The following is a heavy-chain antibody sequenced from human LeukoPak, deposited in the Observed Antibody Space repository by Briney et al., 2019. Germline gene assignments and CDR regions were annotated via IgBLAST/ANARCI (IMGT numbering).Heavy chain of an antibody. D-gene: IGHD3-9*01. CDR3: ARDQKYYDILTGYHFDY. CDR1: GYTFTSYG. J-gene: IGHJ4*02. CDR2: ISAYNGNT. Sequence: ASVKVSCKASGYTFTSYGISWVRQAPGLGLEWMGWISAYNGNTNYAQKLQGRVTMTTDTSTSTAYMELRSLRSDDTAVYYCARDQKYYDILTGYHFDYWGQGTLVTVSS. V-gene: IGHV1-18*01.